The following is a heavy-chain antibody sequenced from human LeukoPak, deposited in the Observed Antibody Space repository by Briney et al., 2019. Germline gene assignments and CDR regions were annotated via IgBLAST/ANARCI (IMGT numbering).Heavy chain of an antibody. D-gene: IGHD3-22*01. J-gene: IGHJ4*02. CDR2: ISSSGSTI. Sequence: PGGCLRLSCAASGFTFSSYEMNWVRQAPGKGLEWVSYISSSGSTIYYADSVKGRFTISRDNAKNSLYLQMNSLRAEDTAVYYCARDTRDYDSSGYYGGGSFDYWGQGTLVTVSS. CDR3: ARDTRDYDSSGYYGGGSFDY. V-gene: IGHV3-48*03. CDR1: GFTFSSYE.